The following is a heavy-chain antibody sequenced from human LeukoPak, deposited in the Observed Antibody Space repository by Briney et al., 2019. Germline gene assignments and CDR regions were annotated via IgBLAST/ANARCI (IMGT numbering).Heavy chain of an antibody. V-gene: IGHV1-2*02. CDR2: INPNSGGT. CDR3: ARVEMYSSSWVDQ. J-gene: IGHJ4*02. CDR1: GYTFTGYY. Sequence: ASVTVSCKASGYTFTGYYMHWVRQAPGQGLEWMGWINPNSGGTNFAQKFQGRVTMTRDTSISTAYMELSRLRYDDTAVYYCARVEMYSSSWVDQWGQGTLVTVSS. D-gene: IGHD6-13*01.